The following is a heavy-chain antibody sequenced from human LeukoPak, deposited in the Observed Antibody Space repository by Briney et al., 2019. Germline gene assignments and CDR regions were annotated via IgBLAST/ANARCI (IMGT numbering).Heavy chain of an antibody. CDR1: GDSISTSNSY. J-gene: IGHJ4*02. Sequence: SETLSLTCTVSGDSISTSNSYWGWIRQPPGKGLEWIGYIHYTGSTDYNPSLKSRVTISVDTSKNQFSLNLSSVTAADTAVYYCARGYGSGSYNNFNHWGQGILVTVSS. CDR3: ARGYGSGSYNNFNH. V-gene: IGHV4-61*05. CDR2: IHYTGST. D-gene: IGHD3-10*01.